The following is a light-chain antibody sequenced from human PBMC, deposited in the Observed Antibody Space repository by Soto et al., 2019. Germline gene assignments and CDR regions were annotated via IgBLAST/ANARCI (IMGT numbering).Light chain of an antibody. CDR2: YDY. J-gene: IGKJ4*01. V-gene: IGKV1-5*01. CDR3: QQYESYSPLT. CDR1: QSIRSW. Sequence: DIQMTQSPSILSASVGDRVTITCRASQSIRSWLAWYQQKPGKAPKLLIYYDYSLESGVPSRFSGRRSGTEFTLTIAGLQPEDFATYYCQQYESYSPLTFGGGTKVDIK.